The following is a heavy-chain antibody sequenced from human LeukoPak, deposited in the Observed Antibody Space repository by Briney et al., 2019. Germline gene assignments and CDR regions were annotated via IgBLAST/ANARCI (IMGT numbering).Heavy chain of an antibody. CDR3: ARDHNQYYYGSGVSGGWFDP. D-gene: IGHD3-10*01. CDR1: DGSISSSDYY. CDR2: IYYSGST. J-gene: IGHJ5*02. Sequence: SETLSLTCTVSDGSISSSDYYWGWIRQPPGKGLEWIGSIYYSGSTHYNPSLKSRVTISVDMSKNQFSLKLSSVTAADTAVYYCARDHNQYYYGSGVSGGWFDPWGQGTLVIVSS. V-gene: IGHV4-39*07.